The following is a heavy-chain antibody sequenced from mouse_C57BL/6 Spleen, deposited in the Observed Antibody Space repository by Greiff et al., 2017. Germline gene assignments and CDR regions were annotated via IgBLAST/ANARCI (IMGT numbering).Heavy chain of an antibody. D-gene: IGHD1-1*01. CDR2: IHPNSGST. V-gene: IGHV1-64*01. Sequence: QVQLQQPGAELVKPGASVKLSCKASGYTFTSYWMHWVKQRPGQGLEWIGMIHPNSGSTNYNEKFKSKATLTVDKSSSTAYMQRSSLTSEDSAVYYCASPLYYGSSLDYWGQGTTLTVSS. CDR3: ASPLYYGSSLDY. CDR1: GYTFTSYW. J-gene: IGHJ2*01.